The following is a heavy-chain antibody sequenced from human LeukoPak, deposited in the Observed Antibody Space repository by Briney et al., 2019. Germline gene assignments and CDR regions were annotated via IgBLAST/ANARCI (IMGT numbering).Heavy chain of an antibody. J-gene: IGHJ4*02. CDR2: IHLDGST. CDR1: GASISSGWW. D-gene: IGHD3-10*01. V-gene: IGHV4-4*02. Sequence: PSETLSLTCAVSGASISSGWWWSWVRPPPGKGLEWIGEIHLDGSTNYDPSLKSRVTISLDKSKNQFSLMLTSVTAADTAVYYCGRNAYYSADYWGQGTLVTVSS. CDR3: GRNAYYSADY.